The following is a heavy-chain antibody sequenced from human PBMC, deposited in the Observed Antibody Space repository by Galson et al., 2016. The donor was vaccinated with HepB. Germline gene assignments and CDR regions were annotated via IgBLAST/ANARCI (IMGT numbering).Heavy chain of an antibody. CDR1: GYTFTGHY. CDR3: ARDRRMGRGYNYYYSGMGV. D-gene: IGHD3-10*01. V-gene: IGHV1-2*06. J-gene: IGHJ6*02. Sequence: SVKVSCKASGYTFTGHYIHWVRQAPGQGLEWMGRINPNNGDTNYAQKFQGRVTMTRDTSISTAYMELSSLRSDDTAIYYCARDRRMGRGYNYYYSGMGVWGQGTSVTVSS. CDR2: INPNNGDT.